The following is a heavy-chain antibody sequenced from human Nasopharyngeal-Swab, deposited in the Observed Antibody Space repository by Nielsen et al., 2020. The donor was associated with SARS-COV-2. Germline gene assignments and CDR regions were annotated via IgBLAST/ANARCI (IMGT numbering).Heavy chain of an antibody. D-gene: IGHD4-17*01. CDR1: GFTFSSYG. CDR3: ARVLPGNDYGDYPDY. Sequence: GGSLRLSCAASGFTFSSYGMHWVRQAPGKGLEWVAVIWYDGSNKYYADSVKGRFTISRGNSKNTLYLQMNSLRAEDTAVYYCARVLPGNDYGDYPDYWGQGTLVTVSS. J-gene: IGHJ4*02. V-gene: IGHV3-33*01. CDR2: IWYDGSNK.